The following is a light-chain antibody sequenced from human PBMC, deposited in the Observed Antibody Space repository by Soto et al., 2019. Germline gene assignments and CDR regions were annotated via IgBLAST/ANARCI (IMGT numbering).Light chain of an antibody. CDR3: RSYTTSSTRV. V-gene: IGLV2-14*01. CDR1: SSDVGGYNY. CDR2: EVS. J-gene: IGLJ2*01. Sequence: QSALTQPASVSGSPGQSITISCTGTSSDVGGYNYVSWYQQHPGKAPKLMIYEVSGRPSGVSNRFSGSKSGNTASLTISGLQAEDEADYYCRSYTTSSTRVFGGGTKLTVL.